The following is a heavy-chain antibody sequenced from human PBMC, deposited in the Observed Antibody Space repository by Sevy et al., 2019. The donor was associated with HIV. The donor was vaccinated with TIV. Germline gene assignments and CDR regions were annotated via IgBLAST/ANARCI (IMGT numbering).Heavy chain of an antibody. CDR2: ISSSSSTI. CDR3: ARDSMDYYDSSGFYYYYGMDV. D-gene: IGHD3-22*01. Sequence: GGSLRLSCAASGFTFSSYSMNWVRQAPGKGLEWVSYISSSSSTIDYADSVKGRFTISRDNAKNSLYLQMNSLRDEDTAVYYCARDSMDYYDSSGFYYYYGMDVWGQGTTVTVS. J-gene: IGHJ6*02. CDR1: GFTFSSYS. V-gene: IGHV3-48*02.